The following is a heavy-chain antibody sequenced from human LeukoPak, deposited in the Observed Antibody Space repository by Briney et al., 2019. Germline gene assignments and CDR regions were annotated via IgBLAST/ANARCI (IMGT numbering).Heavy chain of an antibody. Sequence: ASVKVSCKASGYTFTGYYMHWVRQAPGQGLEWMGWINPNSGGTNYAQKFQGWVTMTRDTSISTAYMELSRLRSVDTAVYYCARGGITGTTRGPTRLNDAFDIWGQGTMVTVSS. V-gene: IGHV1-2*04. CDR1: GYTFTGYY. D-gene: IGHD1-20*01. CDR2: INPNSGGT. J-gene: IGHJ3*02. CDR3: ARGGITGTTRGPTRLNDAFDI.